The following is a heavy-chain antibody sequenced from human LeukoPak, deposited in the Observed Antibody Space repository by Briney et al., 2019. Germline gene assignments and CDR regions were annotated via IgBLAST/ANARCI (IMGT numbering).Heavy chain of an antibody. J-gene: IGHJ3*02. CDR1: GGSISSYY. CDR2: IYTSGST. V-gene: IGHV4-4*09. D-gene: IGHD5-12*01. Sequence: SETLSLTCTVSGGSISSYYWSWIRQPPGKGLEWIGYIYTSGSTNYNPSLKSRVTISVDTSKNQFSLKLSSVTAADTAVYYCAGGGYSGPSLAFDIWGQGTMVTVSS. CDR3: AGGGYSGPSLAFDI.